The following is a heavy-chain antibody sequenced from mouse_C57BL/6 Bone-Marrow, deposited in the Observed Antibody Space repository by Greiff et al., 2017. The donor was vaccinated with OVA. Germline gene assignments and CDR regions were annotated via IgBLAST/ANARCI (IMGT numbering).Heavy chain of an antibody. CDR2: ISDGGSYT. CDR1: GFTFSSYA. Sequence: EVKVVESGGGLVKPGGSLKLSCAASGFTFSSYAMSWVRQTPEKRLEWVATISDGGSYTYYPDNVKGRFTIARDNANNNLYLQMSHLKSEDTAMYDCARDYYGSSYWYYGVWGTGTTVTVAS. CDR3: ARDYYGSSYWYYGV. D-gene: IGHD1-1*01. J-gene: IGHJ1*03. V-gene: IGHV5-4*01.